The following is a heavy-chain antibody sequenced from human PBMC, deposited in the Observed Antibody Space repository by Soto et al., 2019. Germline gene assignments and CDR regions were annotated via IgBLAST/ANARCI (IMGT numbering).Heavy chain of an antibody. J-gene: IGHJ6*02. V-gene: IGHV3-30*18. Sequence: GGSLRLSCAASGFTFSSYGMHWVRQAPGKGLEWVAVISYDGSNKYYVDSVKGRFTISRDNSKNTLYLQMNSLRAEDTAVYYCAKDNGSGSYYYYYGMDVWGQGTTVTVSS. CDR3: AKDNGSGSYYYYYGMDV. CDR1: GFTFSSYG. CDR2: ISYDGSNK. D-gene: IGHD3-10*01.